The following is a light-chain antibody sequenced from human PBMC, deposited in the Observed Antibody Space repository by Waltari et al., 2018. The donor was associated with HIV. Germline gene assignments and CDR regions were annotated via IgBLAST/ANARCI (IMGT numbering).Light chain of an antibody. J-gene: IGLJ2*01. CDR3: QSTFGTGTII. CDR1: LHDRM. CDR2: RDG. Sequence: SFELTQPPSVSVSPGQTARITCSGLHDRMGAWYQLKSGQAPSMIIFRDGQRPSWIPTRFSGARSGTRLTLTITGVQDEDEAEYVCQSTFGTGTIIFGAGT. V-gene: IGLV3-25*03.